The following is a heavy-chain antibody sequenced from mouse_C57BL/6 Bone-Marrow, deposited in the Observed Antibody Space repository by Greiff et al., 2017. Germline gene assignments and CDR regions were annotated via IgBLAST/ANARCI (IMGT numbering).Heavy chain of an antibody. CDR1: GYTFTSYW. J-gene: IGHJ2*01. V-gene: IGHV1-64*01. D-gene: IGHD1-1*01. CDR2: IHPNSGST. CDR3: ARRAYYYGSSSYYFDY. Sequence: VKLQQPGAELVKPGASVKLSCKASGYTFTSYWMHWVKQRPGQGLEWIGMIHPNSGSTNYHEQVKSKATLTVDKSSSTAYMQLSSLTSEDSAVYYCARRAYYYGSSSYYFDYWGQGTTLTVSS.